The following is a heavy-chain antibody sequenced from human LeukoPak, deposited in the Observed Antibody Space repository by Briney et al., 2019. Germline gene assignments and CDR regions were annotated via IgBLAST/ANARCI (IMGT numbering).Heavy chain of an antibody. CDR2: IRSKVNSYAT. CDR1: GFTFSGSA. CDR3: AKDYQYHYSGSTGVYYYYYMDV. J-gene: IGHJ6*03. D-gene: IGHD3-10*01. Sequence: GGSLRLSCAASGFTFSGSAMHWVRQASGKGLEWVGRIRSKVNSYATAYAASVKGRFTISRDNSKNTLYLQMNSLRAEDTAVYYCAKDYQYHYSGSTGVYYYYYMDVWGKGTTVTVSS. V-gene: IGHV3-73*01.